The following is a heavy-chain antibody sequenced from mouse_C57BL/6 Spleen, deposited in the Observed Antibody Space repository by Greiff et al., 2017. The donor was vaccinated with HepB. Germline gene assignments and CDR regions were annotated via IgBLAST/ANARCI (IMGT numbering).Heavy chain of an antibody. CDR3: TTCRIYQGSCAMDY. Sequence: EVQLQQSGAELVRPGASVKLSCTASGFNIKDYYMHWVKQRPEQGLEWIGWIDPENGDTEYASKFQGKATITADTSSNTAYLQLSSLTSDDTAVYYCTTCRIYQGSCAMDYWGQGTSVTVSS. D-gene: IGHD2-1*01. V-gene: IGHV14-4*01. CDR1: GFNIKDYY. J-gene: IGHJ4*01. CDR2: IDPENGDT.